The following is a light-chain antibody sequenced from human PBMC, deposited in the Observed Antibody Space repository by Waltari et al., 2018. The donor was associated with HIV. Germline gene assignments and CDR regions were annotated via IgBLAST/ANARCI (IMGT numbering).Light chain of an antibody. Sequence: DIQMTQSPSSLSASVGDRVTITFRASQGISNSLAWYQQKPGKAPKLLLYAASRLESGVPSRFRGSGSGTDYTLTISSLQPEDFATYYCQQYYSTPITFGQGTRLEIK. CDR1: QGISNS. V-gene: IGKV1-NL1*01. CDR3: QQYYSTPIT. J-gene: IGKJ5*01. CDR2: AAS.